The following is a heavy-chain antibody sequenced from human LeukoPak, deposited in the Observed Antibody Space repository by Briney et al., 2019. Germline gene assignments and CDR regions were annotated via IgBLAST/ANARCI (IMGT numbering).Heavy chain of an antibody. CDR2: INHSGST. J-gene: IGHJ4*02. Sequence: SETLSLTCAVYGGSFSGYYWSWIRQPPGKGLEWIGEINHSGSTNYNPSLKSRVTISVDTSKNQFSLKLSPVTAAETAVYYCARVGPLCFGHGFYFDYWVQGTLVTVSS. D-gene: IGHD3-16*01. CDR1: GGSFSGYY. V-gene: IGHV4-34*01. CDR3: ARVGPLCFGHGFYFDY.